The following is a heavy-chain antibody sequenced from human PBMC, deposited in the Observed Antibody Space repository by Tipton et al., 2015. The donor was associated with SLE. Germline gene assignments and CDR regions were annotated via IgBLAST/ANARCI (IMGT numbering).Heavy chain of an antibody. CDR1: GFTFSNYW. V-gene: IGHV3-48*01. CDR3: ARVYCSSDTCYQIDC. J-gene: IGHJ4*02. Sequence: SLRLSCAASGFTFSNYWMSWVRQAPGKGLEWVSYISSRSDIIYYADSVKGRFTVSRDNGKNSLYLQMNSLRAEDTALYYCARVYCSSDTCYQIDCWGQGTLVTVSS. CDR2: ISSRSDII. D-gene: IGHD2-2*01.